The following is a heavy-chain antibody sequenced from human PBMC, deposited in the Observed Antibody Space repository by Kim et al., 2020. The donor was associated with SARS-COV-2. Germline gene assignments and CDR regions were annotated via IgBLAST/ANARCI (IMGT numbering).Heavy chain of an antibody. V-gene: IGHV4-4*07. Sequence: NYTPSLKSRVAMSVDTSKNQFSLKLSSVTAADTAVYYCARTVVGERGMDVWGQGTTVTVSS. CDR3: ARTVVGERGMDV. J-gene: IGHJ6*02. D-gene: IGHD2-2*01.